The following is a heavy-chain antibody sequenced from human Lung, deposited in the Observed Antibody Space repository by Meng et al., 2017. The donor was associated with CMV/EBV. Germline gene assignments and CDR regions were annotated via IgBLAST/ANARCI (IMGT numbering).Heavy chain of an antibody. V-gene: IGHV3-7*01. CDR3: ARDPGYCSSTSCSGFFDY. Sequence: GESXKISCAASGFTFSSYWMSWVRQAPGKGLEWVANIKQDGSEKYYVDSVKGRFTISRDNAKNSLYLQMNSLRAEDTAVYYCARDPGYCSSTSCSGFFDYWGQGTXVTVSS. J-gene: IGHJ4*02. CDR1: GFTFSSYW. CDR2: IKQDGSEK. D-gene: IGHD2-2*01.